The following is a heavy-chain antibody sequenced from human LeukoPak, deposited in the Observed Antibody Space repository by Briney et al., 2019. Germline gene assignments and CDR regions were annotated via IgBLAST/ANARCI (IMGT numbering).Heavy chain of an antibody. Sequence: PGGSLRLSCAASGFTFSSYWMSWVRQAPGKGLEWVANIKQDGSEKYYVDSVKGRFTISRDNAKNSLYLQMNSLRAEDTAVYYCARENYDILTGYQLYYYYCYMDVWGKGTTVTVSS. CDR2: IKQDGSEK. D-gene: IGHD3-9*01. CDR3: ARENYDILTGYQLYYYYCYMDV. CDR1: GFTFSSYW. J-gene: IGHJ6*03. V-gene: IGHV3-7*01.